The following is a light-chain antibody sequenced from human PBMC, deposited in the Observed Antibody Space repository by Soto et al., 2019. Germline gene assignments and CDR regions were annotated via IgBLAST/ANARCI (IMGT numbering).Light chain of an antibody. CDR2: YAS. J-gene: IGKJ3*01. Sequence: EMVMTQSPATLSVSPGERVTLSCRASESVHRNLAWYQQKPGQGPSLLIYYASTRATGVPQRFTGSGSGTESTLTISSLQSEDFGVYDCQHYSNCSPTFGRETKVEIK. V-gene: IGKV3-15*01. CDR3: QHYSNCSPT. CDR1: ESVHRN.